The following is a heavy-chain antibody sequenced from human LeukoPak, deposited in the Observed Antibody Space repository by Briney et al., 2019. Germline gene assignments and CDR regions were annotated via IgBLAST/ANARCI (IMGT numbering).Heavy chain of an antibody. Sequence: GGSLRLSCAASGFTFSSYWMSWVRQAPGKGLEWVANIKQDGSEKYYVDSVKGRFTTSRDNAKNSLYLQMNSLRAEDTAVYYCARVSFRWAFDIWGQGTMVTVSS. V-gene: IGHV3-7*01. D-gene: IGHD2-15*01. CDR2: IKQDGSEK. CDR3: ARVSFRWAFDI. CDR1: GFTFSSYW. J-gene: IGHJ3*02.